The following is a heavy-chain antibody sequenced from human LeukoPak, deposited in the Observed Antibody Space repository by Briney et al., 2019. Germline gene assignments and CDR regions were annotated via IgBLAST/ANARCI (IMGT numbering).Heavy chain of an antibody. CDR2: IYSGGST. D-gene: IGHD6-13*01. J-gene: IGHJ4*02. CDR3: ARESAAAAGLPGFDY. V-gene: IGHV3-66*01. Sequence: GGSLRLSCAPSGFTVSSNYMSWVRQAPGKGLEWVSVIYSGGSTYYADSVKGRFTISRDNSKNTVYLQMNSLRAEDTGVYYCARESAAAAGLPGFDYWGQGTLVTVSS. CDR1: GFTVSSNY.